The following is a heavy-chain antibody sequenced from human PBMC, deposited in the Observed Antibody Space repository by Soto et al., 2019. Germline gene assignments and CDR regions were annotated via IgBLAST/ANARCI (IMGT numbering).Heavy chain of an antibody. Sequence: QVQLQESGPGLVKPSQTLSLTCTVSGGSISSGGYYWSWIRQHPGKGLEWIGYIYYSGSTYYNPARKSRVTISVATSKNQFSLKLSSVTAADTAVYYCARVGTTVTTWGWFDPWGQGTLVTVSS. V-gene: IGHV4-31*03. CDR1: GGSISSGGYY. CDR2: IYYSGST. J-gene: IGHJ5*02. CDR3: ARVGTTVTTWGWFDP. D-gene: IGHD4-4*01.